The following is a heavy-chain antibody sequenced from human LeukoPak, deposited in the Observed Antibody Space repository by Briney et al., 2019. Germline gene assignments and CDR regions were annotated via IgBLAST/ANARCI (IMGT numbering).Heavy chain of an antibody. CDR1: GGTFSSYA. J-gene: IGHJ5*02. D-gene: IGHD2-2*01. V-gene: IGHV1-69*05. Sequence: ASVKVSCKASGGTFSSYAISWVRQAPGQGLEWMGGIIPIFGTANYAQKFQGRVTITTDESTSTAYMELSSLRSEDTAVYYCARAPLVPAVKKVDNWFDPWGQGTLVTVSS. CDR2: IIPIFGTA. CDR3: ARAPLVPAVKKVDNWFDP.